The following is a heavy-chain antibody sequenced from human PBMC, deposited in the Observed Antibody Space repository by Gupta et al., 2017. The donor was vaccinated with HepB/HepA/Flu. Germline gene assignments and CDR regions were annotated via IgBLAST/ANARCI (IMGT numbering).Heavy chain of an antibody. CDR1: GFSFSTHA. J-gene: IGHJ4*02. CDR3: AKDRSYASGSYYLLDY. V-gene: IGHV3-30*18. CDR2: ISYDGSNK. D-gene: IGHD3-10*01. Sequence: QVQLVESGGGVVQPGRSLRLSCAASGFSFSTHAMHWFRQAPGKGLEWVSVISYDGSNKYYADSVKGRFTISRDNSKNTLSLQLNSLRTEDTAMYYCAKDRSYASGSYYLLDYWGQGTLVTVSS.